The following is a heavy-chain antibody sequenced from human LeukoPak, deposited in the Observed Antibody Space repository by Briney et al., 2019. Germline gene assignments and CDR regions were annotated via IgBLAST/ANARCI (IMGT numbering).Heavy chain of an antibody. Sequence: GGSLRLSCAASGFTFTSYAMSWVRQAPGKGLEWVSLISGSGGITNYADSVKGRFTISRDHSKNTVYLQMNSLRAEDTAIYYCAKDVPAAGIAFDIWGQGTMVTVSS. J-gene: IGHJ3*02. CDR2: ISGSGGIT. CDR3: AKDVPAAGIAFDI. V-gene: IGHV3-23*01. D-gene: IGHD6-13*01. CDR1: GFTFTSYA.